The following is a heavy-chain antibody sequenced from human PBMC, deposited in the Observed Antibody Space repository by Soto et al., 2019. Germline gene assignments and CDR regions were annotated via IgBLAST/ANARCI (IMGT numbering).Heavy chain of an antibody. CDR2: ISGGGGST. J-gene: IGHJ6*02. Sequence: EVQLLESGGGLVQPGGSLRLSCAASGFTFSSYAMSWVRQAPGKGLEWGSVISGGGGSTYYADSVKGRFTISRDISKNTLYLQMNSLRAEDTAVYYCAKDRVDIETTIYYYYYGMDVWGQGTTVTVSS. CDR3: AKDRVDIETTIYYYYYGMDV. V-gene: IGHV3-23*01. CDR1: GFTFSSYA. D-gene: IGHD5-12*01.